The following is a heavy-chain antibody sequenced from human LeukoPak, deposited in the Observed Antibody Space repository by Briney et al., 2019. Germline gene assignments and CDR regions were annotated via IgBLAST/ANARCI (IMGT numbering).Heavy chain of an antibody. D-gene: IGHD6-13*01. V-gene: IGHV3-30-3*01. CDR1: GFTFSSYA. Sequence: PGGSLRLSCAASGFTFSSYAMHWVRQAPGKGLEWVAVISYDGSNKYYADSVKGRFTISRDNSKNTLYLQMNSLRAEDTAVYYCARDRGGDSSSSWYVPGYWGQGTLVTVSS. CDR2: ISYDGSNK. CDR3: ARDRGGDSSSSWYVPGY. J-gene: IGHJ4*02.